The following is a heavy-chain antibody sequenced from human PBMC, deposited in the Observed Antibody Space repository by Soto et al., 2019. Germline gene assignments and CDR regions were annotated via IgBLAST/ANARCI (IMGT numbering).Heavy chain of an antibody. J-gene: IGHJ6*02. CDR3: AKDLERGYGFYFYGMDV. CDR2: ISYDGSNQ. D-gene: IGHD5-18*01. V-gene: IGHV3-30*18. CDR1: GFTFSTYG. Sequence: QVQLVESGGGVVQPGRSLRLSCAASGFTFSTYGMHWVRQAPGKGLEWVAVISYDGSNQYYADSVKGRFTISRDNSKNTLYLQMNSLRAEDTTVYYCAKDLERGYGFYFYGMDVWGQGTTVTVSS.